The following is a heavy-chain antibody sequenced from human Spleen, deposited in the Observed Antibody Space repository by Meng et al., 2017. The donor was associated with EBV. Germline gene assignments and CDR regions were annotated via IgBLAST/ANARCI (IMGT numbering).Heavy chain of an antibody. CDR2: INHGGST. Sequence: HVQLQRWGAVLLKPSETLSPTCSVYGGSFSDYYWTWIRQPPGKGLEWIGEINHGGSTSYNPSLKSRVTISVDTSKNQFSLNLRSVTAADTAVHYCARDGGYASGTYYPIDPWGQGTLVTVSS. CDR1: GGSFSDYY. D-gene: IGHD3-10*01. J-gene: IGHJ5*02. V-gene: IGHV4-34*01. CDR3: ARDGGYASGTYYPIDP.